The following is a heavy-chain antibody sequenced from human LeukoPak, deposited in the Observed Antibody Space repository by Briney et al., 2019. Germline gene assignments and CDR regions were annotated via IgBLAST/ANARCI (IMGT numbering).Heavy chain of an antibody. CDR2: INPNSGGT. D-gene: IGHD5-12*01. CDR1: GYTFTDYY. CDR3: ARDYVGVATFDY. V-gene: IGHV1-2*02. Sequence: ASVKVSCKASGYTFTDYYMHWVRQAPGQGLEWMGWINPNSGGTNYAQKFQGRVTMTRDTSISTAYMELSRLRSDDTAVYYCARDYVGVATFDYWGQGTLVTVSS. J-gene: IGHJ4*02.